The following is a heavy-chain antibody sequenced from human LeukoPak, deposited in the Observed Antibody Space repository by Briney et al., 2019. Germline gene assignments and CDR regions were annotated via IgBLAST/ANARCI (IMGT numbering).Heavy chain of an antibody. CDR1: GGSFSGYY. Sequence: SETLSLTCAVYGGSFSGYYWSWIRQPPGKGLERIGEINHSGSTNYNPSLKSRVTISVDTSKNQFSLKLSSVTAADTAVYYCARATVRGVNLKYYYYGMDVWGQGTTVTVSS. CDR2: INHSGST. V-gene: IGHV4-34*01. CDR3: ARATVRGVNLKYYYYGMDV. J-gene: IGHJ6*02. D-gene: IGHD3-10*01.